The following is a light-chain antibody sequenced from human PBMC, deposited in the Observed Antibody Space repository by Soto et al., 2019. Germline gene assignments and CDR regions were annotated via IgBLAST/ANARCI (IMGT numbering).Light chain of an antibody. CDR2: DAS. CDR3: QQYDSYPLT. V-gene: IGKV1-13*02. Sequence: AIQLTQSPSSLSASVGDSVTITCRASQGINSALAWYQQEAGKTPKLLMFDASGLESGVPSRFSGSGSGTEFTLTINNLQPEDIATYYCQQYDSYPLTFGGGTTVDFK. J-gene: IGKJ4*01. CDR1: QGINSA.